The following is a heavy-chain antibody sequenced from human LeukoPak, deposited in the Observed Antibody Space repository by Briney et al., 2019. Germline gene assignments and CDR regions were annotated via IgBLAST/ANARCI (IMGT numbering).Heavy chain of an antibody. CDR3: ARDSYDSGGNSEAFDI. V-gene: IGHV4-31*03. Sequence: SETLSLTCTVSGGSISSGGYYWSWIRQHPGKGLEWIGYIYYSGSTYYNPSLKSRVTTSVDTSKNQFSLKLSSVTAADTAVYYCARDSYDSGGNSEAFDIWGQGTMVTVSS. J-gene: IGHJ3*02. CDR2: IYYSGST. D-gene: IGHD4-23*01. CDR1: GGSISSGGYY.